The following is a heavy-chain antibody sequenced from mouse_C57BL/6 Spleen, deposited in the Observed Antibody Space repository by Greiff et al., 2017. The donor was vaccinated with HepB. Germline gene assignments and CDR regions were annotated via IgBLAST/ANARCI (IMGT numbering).Heavy chain of an antibody. J-gene: IGHJ3*01. D-gene: IGHD1-1*01. V-gene: IGHV1-64*01. CDR1: GYTFTSYW. CDR2: IHPNSGST. Sequence: VQLQQPGAELVKPGASVKLSCKASGYTFTSYWMHWVKQRPGQGLEWIGMIHPNSGSTNYNEKFKSKATLTVDKSSSTAYMQLSSLTSEDSAVYYCASPDYYGSSYEAYWGQGTLVTVSS. CDR3: ASPDYYGSSYEAY.